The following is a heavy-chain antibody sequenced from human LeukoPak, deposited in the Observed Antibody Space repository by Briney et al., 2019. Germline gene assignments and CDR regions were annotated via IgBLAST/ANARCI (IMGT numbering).Heavy chain of an antibody. CDR3: ARDPDLDCSGGSCYYNWFDP. J-gene: IGHJ5*02. CDR1: GYTFTSYG. Sequence: ASVKVPCKASGYTFTSYGISWVRQAPGQGLEWMGWISAYNGNISFAQKLQGRVTMTRDTSTSTAYMELRSLRSDDTAVYYCARDPDLDCSGGSCYYNWFDPWGQGTLVTVSS. D-gene: IGHD2-15*01. V-gene: IGHV1-18*01. CDR2: ISAYNGNI.